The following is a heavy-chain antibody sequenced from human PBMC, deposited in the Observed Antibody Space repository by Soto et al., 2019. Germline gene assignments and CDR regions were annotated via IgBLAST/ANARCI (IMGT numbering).Heavy chain of an antibody. CDR3: AKDRGITMVVVTVLLDY. D-gene: IGHD3-22*01. J-gene: IGHJ4*02. V-gene: IGHV3-23*01. Sequence: EVQLLESGGGLVQPGGSLRLSCAASGFTFSNYAMSWVRRAPGKGLGWVWGITGTGGSTYYGDSVKGRFTISRDNSKNTLYLQMNSLRAEDTAVYYCAKDRGITMVVVTVLLDYWGQGTLVTVSS. CDR2: ITGTGGST. CDR1: GFTFSNYA.